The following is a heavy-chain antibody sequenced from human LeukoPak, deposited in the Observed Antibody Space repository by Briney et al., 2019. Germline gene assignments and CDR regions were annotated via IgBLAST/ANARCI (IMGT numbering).Heavy chain of an antibody. J-gene: IGHJ3*02. CDR2: ISDGGSII. D-gene: IGHD4/OR15-4a*01. V-gene: IGHV3-48*03. CDR3: ASGVLEAFDI. CDR1: GFTFSNYE. Sequence: GGSLRLSCAASGFTFSNYEMIWVRQAPGKGLEWVSYISDGGSIIYYADSVRGRFTITRDDAKNSLYLQMNSLRAEDTAVYYCASGVLEAFDIWGQGTMVTVSS.